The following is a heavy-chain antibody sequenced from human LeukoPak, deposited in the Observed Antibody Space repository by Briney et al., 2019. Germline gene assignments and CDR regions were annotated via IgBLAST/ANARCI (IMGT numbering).Heavy chain of an antibody. Sequence: ASVKVSCKASGYTFTSYGISWVRQAPGQGLEWMGWISAYNGNTNYAQKLQGRVTMTTDTSTSTAYMELRSLRPDDTAVYYCARARGYYYDSSAGAADYWGQGTLVTVSS. CDR3: ARARGYYYDSSAGAADY. D-gene: IGHD3-22*01. CDR1: GYTFTSYG. CDR2: ISAYNGNT. V-gene: IGHV1-18*01. J-gene: IGHJ4*02.